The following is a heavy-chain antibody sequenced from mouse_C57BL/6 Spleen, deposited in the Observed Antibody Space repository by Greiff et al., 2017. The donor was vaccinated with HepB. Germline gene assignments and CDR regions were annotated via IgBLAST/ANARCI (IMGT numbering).Heavy chain of an antibody. CDR3: AREGAYYGYDGNYYAMDY. Sequence: EVQLQESGPGLVKPSQSLSLTCSVTGYSITSGYYWNWIRQFPGNQLEWMGYISYDGSNNYNPSLKNRISITRDTSKNQFFLKLNSVTTEDTATYYCAREGAYYGYDGNYYAMDYWGQGTSVTVSS. CDR1: GYSITSGYY. V-gene: IGHV3-6*01. J-gene: IGHJ4*01. D-gene: IGHD2-9*01. CDR2: ISYDGSN.